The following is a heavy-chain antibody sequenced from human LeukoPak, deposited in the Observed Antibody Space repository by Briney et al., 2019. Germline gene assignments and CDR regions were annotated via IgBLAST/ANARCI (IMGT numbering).Heavy chain of an antibody. Sequence: SETLSLTCTVSGGSISSSSYYWGWIRQPPGKGLEWIGSIYYSGSTYYNPSLKSRVTISVDRSKNQFSLKLSSVTAADTAVYYCARVMGPYDSSGYYYFDYWGQGTLVTVSS. D-gene: IGHD3-22*01. CDR3: ARVMGPYDSSGYYYFDY. V-gene: IGHV4-39*07. CDR1: GGSISSSSYY. CDR2: IYYSGST. J-gene: IGHJ4*02.